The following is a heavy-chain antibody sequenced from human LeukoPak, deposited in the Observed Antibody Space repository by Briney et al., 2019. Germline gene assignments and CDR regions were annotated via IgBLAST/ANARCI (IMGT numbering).Heavy chain of an antibody. V-gene: IGHV3-21*04. CDR3: AKASGIAAAGRYFQH. CDR2: VSSSGIYI. J-gene: IGHJ1*01. Sequence: GGSLRLSCAASGFTFSSYSMNWVRQAPGKGLEWVSSVSSSGIYIYYADSVKGRFTISRDNAKNSLYLQMNSLRAEDTALYYCAKASGIAAAGRYFQHWGQGTLVTVSS. CDR1: GFTFSSYS. D-gene: IGHD6-13*01.